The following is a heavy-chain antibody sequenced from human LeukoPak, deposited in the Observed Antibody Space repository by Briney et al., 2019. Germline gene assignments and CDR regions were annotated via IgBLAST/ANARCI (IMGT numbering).Heavy chain of an antibody. CDR2: ISGSGGST. CDR3: AKAPYDNYYYYMGV. J-gene: IGHJ6*03. Sequence: GGSLRLSCAASGFTFSSYAMSWVRQAPGKGLEWVSAISGSGGSTYYADSVKGRFTISKDNSKNTLCLQMDSLRAEDTAVYYCAKAPYDNYYYYMGVWGKGTTVTVSS. V-gene: IGHV3-23*01. CDR1: GFTFSSYA. D-gene: IGHD5-12*01.